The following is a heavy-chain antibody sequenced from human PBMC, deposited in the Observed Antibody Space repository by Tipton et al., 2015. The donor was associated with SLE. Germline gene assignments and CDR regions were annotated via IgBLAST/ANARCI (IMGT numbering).Heavy chain of an antibody. V-gene: IGHV4-4*07. J-gene: IGHJ4*02. Sequence: TLSLTCTVSGGSISGYYWSWIRQPAGKGLEWIGRIYSSGSTIYNPSLKSRLTLSLDTSKNQLSLRVRSVTAADTAVYYCARGGGSYYDYWGQGTLVTVSS. CDR1: GGSISGYY. CDR2: IYSSGST. CDR3: ARGGGSYYDY. D-gene: IGHD1-26*01.